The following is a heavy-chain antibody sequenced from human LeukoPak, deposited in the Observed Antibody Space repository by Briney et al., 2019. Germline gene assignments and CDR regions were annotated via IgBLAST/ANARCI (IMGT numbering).Heavy chain of an antibody. CDR2: INSDGSST. CDR1: GFTFSTYW. CDR3: TRVGGSWYSDH. J-gene: IGHJ4*02. D-gene: IGHD4-23*01. Sequence: GGSLRLSCAASGFTFSTYWMNWVRQAPGKGLVWVSRINSDGSSTTHADSVKGRFTISRDNGKNTLYLQMNSLRVEDTAVYYCTRVGGSWYSDHWGQGTLVTVSS. V-gene: IGHV3-74*01.